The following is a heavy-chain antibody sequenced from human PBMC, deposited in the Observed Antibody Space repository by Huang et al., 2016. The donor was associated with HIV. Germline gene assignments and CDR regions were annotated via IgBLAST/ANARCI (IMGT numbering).Heavy chain of an antibody. CDR3: ASKPTYDTSGYSAIDF. J-gene: IGHJ4*02. CDR1: GGSFSDYD. V-gene: IGHV4-34*02. CDR2: INQRGGS. Sequence: QVQLQQWGAGLLKPSETLSLTCAVYGGSFSDYDWTWLRQPPGKGLEWIGEINQRGGSSYSPSLKSRVTISVDTSKNQFSLKLTSVTAADTAVYYCASKPTYDTSGYSAIDFWGQGTRVTVSS. D-gene: IGHD3-22*01.